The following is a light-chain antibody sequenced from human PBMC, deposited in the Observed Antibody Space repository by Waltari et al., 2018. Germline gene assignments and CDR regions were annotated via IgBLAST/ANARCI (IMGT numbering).Light chain of an antibody. J-gene: IGKJ1*01. V-gene: IGKV3-15*01. CDR3: QQYNNWLTWT. CDR1: QRVSSN. Sequence: EIVMTQSPATLSVSPGERPTLPCRASQRVSSNLAWDQQQPGQAPRILIYGASTRATGIPARFSGSGSGTEFTLTISSMQSEDFAVYYCQQYNNWLTWTFGQGTKVEIK. CDR2: GAS.